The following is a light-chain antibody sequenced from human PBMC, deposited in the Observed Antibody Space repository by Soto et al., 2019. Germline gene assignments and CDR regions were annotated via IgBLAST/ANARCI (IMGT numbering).Light chain of an antibody. CDR3: QQRSNWLFT. CDR2: DAS. CDR1: QSVSSY. Sequence: EIVLTQSPATLSLSPGERATRSCRASQSVSSYLAWHQQKPGQAPRLLIYDASNRATGIPARFSGSGSGTDFTLTISILEPEDFAVYYCQQRSNWLFTFGPGIKVDIQ. J-gene: IGKJ3*01. V-gene: IGKV3-11*01.